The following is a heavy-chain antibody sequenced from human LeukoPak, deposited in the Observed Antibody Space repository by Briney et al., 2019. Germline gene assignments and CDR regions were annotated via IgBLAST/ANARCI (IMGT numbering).Heavy chain of an antibody. D-gene: IGHD3-10*01. CDR2: INHSGST. J-gene: IGHJ4*02. V-gene: IGHV4-34*01. Sequence: SETLSLTCAVYGGSFSGYYWSWIRQPPGKGLEWIGEINHSGSTNYNPSLKSRVTISVYTSKNQFSLKLSSVTAADTAVYYCARAYGSGTAADYWGQGTLVTVSS. CDR3: ARAYGSGTAADY. CDR1: GGSFSGYY.